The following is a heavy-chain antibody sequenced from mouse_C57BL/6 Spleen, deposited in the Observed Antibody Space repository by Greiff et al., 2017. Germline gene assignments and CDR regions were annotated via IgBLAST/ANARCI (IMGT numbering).Heavy chain of an antibody. V-gene: IGHV1-80*01. CDR2: IYPGDGDT. CDR1: GYAFSSYW. Sequence: QVQLKESGAELVKPGASVKISCKASGYAFSSYWMNWVKQRPGKGLEWIGQIYPGDGDTNYNGKFKGKATLTADKSSSAAYMQLSSLTSEDSAVYFCARSYYYGSSYFAWFAYWGQGTLVTVSA. J-gene: IGHJ3*01. CDR3: ARSYYYGSSYFAWFAY. D-gene: IGHD1-1*01.